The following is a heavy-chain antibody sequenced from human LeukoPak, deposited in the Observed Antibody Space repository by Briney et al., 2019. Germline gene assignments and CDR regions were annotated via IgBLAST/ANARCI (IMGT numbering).Heavy chain of an antibody. Sequence: SETLSLTCTVSGGSISSYYWSWIRQPPGKGLEWIGYIYYSGSTNYNPSLKSRVTISVDTSKNQFSLKLSSVTAADTAVYYCARQRASSIVVVMAQFNCFDPWGQGTLVTVSS. J-gene: IGHJ5*02. CDR3: ARQRASSIVVVMAQFNCFDP. V-gene: IGHV4-59*08. D-gene: IGHD3-22*01. CDR2: IYYSGST. CDR1: GGSISSYY.